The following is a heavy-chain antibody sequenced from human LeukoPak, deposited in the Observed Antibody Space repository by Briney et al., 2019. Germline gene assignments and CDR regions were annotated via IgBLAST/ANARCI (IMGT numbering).Heavy chain of an antibody. CDR2: IRYDGSNK. J-gene: IGHJ4*02. D-gene: IGHD2-2*01. V-gene: IGHV3-30*02. CDR1: GFTFSSYG. Sequence: PGGSLRLSCAASGFTFSSYGMHWVRQAPGKGLEWVAFIRYDGSNKYYADSVKGRFTISRDNSKNTLYLQMNSLRAEDTAVYYCARSIVVVPAAIVGPHDYWGQGTLVTVSS. CDR3: ARSIVVVPAAIVGPHDY.